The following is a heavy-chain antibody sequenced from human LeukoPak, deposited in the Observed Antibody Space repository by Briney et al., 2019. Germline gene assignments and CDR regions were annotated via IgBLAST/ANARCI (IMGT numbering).Heavy chain of an antibody. V-gene: IGHV1-3*01. CDR1: GYTFTSYL. CDR3: ARDRTSGGWPGANFDY. Sequence: ASVKVSCKTSGYTFTSYLLHWVRLAPGQRLEWMGWINAGNGNTKYSQKFQGRVTITRDTSASTAYMELSSLRSEDTAVYYCARDRTSGGWPGANFDYWGQGALVTVSS. CDR2: INAGNGNT. D-gene: IGHD6-19*01. J-gene: IGHJ4*02.